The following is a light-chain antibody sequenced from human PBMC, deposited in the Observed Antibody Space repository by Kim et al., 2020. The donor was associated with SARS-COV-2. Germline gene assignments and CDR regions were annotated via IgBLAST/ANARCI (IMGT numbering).Light chain of an antibody. Sequence: SSELTQDSAVSVALGQTVRITCQGDSLRNYYASWYQQRPGQAPVLVIYGKYNRPSGIPDRFSGSSSVNTASLTITGAQAEDEADYYCNSRDSSDNHQVFGTGTKVTVL. CDR2: GKY. CDR1: SLRNYY. V-gene: IGLV3-19*01. CDR3: NSRDSSDNHQV. J-gene: IGLJ1*01.